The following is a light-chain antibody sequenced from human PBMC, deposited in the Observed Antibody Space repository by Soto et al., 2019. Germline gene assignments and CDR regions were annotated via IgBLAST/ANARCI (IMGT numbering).Light chain of an antibody. J-gene: IGKJ2*01. Sequence: DIQMTQSPSSLSASVGDRVTITCRASQSISSYLNWYQQKPGKAPKLLIYAASSLQSGVPSRFSGSGSGTYFTLTISSLQPGDFATYYCQQSYSTPYTFGQGNKLLIK. CDR2: AAS. V-gene: IGKV1-39*01. CDR1: QSISSY. CDR3: QQSYSTPYT.